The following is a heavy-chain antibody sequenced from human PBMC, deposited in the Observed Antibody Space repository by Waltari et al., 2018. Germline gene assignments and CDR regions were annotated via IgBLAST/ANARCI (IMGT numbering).Heavy chain of an antibody. D-gene: IGHD3-10*01. CDR2: ISGSGGIK. J-gene: IGHJ4*02. Sequence: EVQLLESGGGLVQPGGSLRLSCAASGFTFDAFAMTWVRQAVGKGLEWVSSISGSGGIKYYADSVKGRFTISRDNAKKTLYLQMNSLRAEDTALYYCAKSPTLIRGIPYSWGQGTLVTVSS. V-gene: IGHV3-23*01. CDR1: GFTFDAFA. CDR3: AKSPTLIRGIPYS.